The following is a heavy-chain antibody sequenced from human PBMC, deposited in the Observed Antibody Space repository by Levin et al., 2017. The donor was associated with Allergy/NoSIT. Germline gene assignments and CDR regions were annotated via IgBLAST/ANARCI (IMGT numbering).Heavy chain of an antibody. Sequence: PGGSLRLSCAASGFTFSSYAMHWVRQAPGKGLEWVAVISYDGSNKYYADSVKGRFTISRDNSKNTLYLQMNSLRAEDTAVYYCAREYYDFWSGYFGYWGQGTLVTVSS. CDR1: GFTFSSYA. D-gene: IGHD3-3*01. J-gene: IGHJ4*02. CDR3: AREYYDFWSGYFGY. CDR2: ISYDGSNK. V-gene: IGHV3-30-3*01.